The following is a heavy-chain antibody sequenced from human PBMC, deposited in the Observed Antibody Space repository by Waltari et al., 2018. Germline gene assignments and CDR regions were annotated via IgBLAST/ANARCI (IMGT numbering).Heavy chain of an antibody. CDR2: INWSGSGV. CDR3: VRSSSRYNWNLAEGAFDI. Sequence: QLVDSGGCLVQPGRSLRLSCPVSGFKFDDLAMHWVRQTPGKGLEWVSGINWSGSGVEYVDAVKGRFTISRDNDKNRLYLQMNSLRVDDTALYYCVRSSSRYNWNLAEGAFDIWGQGTLVTVSS. D-gene: IGHD1-20*01. CDR1: GFKFDDLA. V-gene: IGHV3-9*01. J-gene: IGHJ3*02.